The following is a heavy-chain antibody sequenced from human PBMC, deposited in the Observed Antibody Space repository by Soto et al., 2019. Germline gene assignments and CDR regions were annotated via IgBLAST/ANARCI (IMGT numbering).Heavy chain of an antibody. V-gene: IGHV1-8*01. CDR1: GYSFTRYD. J-gene: IGHJ4*02. Sequence: QVQLVQSGADVEKPGTSMKVSCKASGYSFTRYDINWVRQVPGQGLEWMGWMNPNSGNTGYAQKFQGRVTMTRNTSIATAYMELSNLRPDDTAVYYCARVEGFFPAFDYWGQGNLVTVSS. CDR2: MNPNSGNT. CDR3: ARVEGFFPAFDY.